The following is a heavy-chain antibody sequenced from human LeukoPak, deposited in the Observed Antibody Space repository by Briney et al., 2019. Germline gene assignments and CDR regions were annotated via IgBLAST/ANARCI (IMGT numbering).Heavy chain of an antibody. CDR2: ISGSGETT. D-gene: IGHD3-10*01. CDR3: AKKIDSGSYPLDY. V-gene: IGHV3-23*01. CDR1: GFTFGSFS. J-gene: IGHJ4*02. Sequence: GGSLRLPCAASGFTFGSFSMSWVRQAPGKGLEWVSVISGSGETTFYAGSVRGRFTISRDNSKSTLYLQMTSLRAEDTGVYYCAKKIDSGSYPLDYWGQGTLVAISS.